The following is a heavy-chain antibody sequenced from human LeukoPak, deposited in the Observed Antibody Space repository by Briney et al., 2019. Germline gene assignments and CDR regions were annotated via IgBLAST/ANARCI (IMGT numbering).Heavy chain of an antibody. CDR2: IRYDGSNK. J-gene: IGHJ2*01. D-gene: IGHD3-10*01. CDR1: GFTFSSYG. Sequence: GGSLRLSCAASGFTFSSYGMHWVRQAPGKGLEWVAFIRYDGSNKYYADSVKGRFTISRDNSKNTLYLQMNSLRAEDTAVYYCAKVGPALLWFGELGGWYFDLWGRGTLVTVSS. CDR3: AKVGPALLWFGELGGWYFDL. V-gene: IGHV3-30*02.